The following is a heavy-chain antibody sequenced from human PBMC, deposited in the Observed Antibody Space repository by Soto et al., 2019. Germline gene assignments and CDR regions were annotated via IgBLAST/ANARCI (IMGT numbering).Heavy chain of an antibody. J-gene: IGHJ3*01. Sequence: GGSLRLSCAASEFTFEDYAMHWVRRAPGKGLEWVSGISWNSGALVYADSVKGRFTISRDNAKNSLFLQMNSLRAEDTALYFCAKGRTRPLQLGSFGDNAFDVWGQGTMVTVSS. V-gene: IGHV3-9*01. D-gene: IGHD3-10*01. CDR2: ISWNSGAL. CDR1: EFTFEDYA. CDR3: AKGRTRPLQLGSFGDNAFDV.